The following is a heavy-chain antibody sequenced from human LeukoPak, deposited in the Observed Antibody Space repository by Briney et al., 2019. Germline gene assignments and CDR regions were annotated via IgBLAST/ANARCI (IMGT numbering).Heavy chain of an antibody. Sequence: SVKVSCKPSGGTFSSYAISWVRQAPGQGLEWMGGIIPIFGTANYAQKFQGRVTITADESTSTAYMELSSLRSEDTAVYYCASPIAARPGYYYYYMDVWGKGTTVTVSS. CDR2: IIPIFGTA. D-gene: IGHD6-6*01. V-gene: IGHV1-69*13. CDR3: ASPIAARPGYYYYYMDV. CDR1: GGTFSSYA. J-gene: IGHJ6*03.